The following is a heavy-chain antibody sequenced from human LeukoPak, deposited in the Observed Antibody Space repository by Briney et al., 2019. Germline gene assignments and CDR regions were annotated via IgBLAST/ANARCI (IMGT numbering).Heavy chain of an antibody. Sequence: PGRSLRLSCAASGFSFNNYAMHWVRQAPGKGLEWVAILSYDGSNPYYTDSVKGRFSISRDTSKNTLYLQVNSLRAEDTGLYYCARVFRGNYYYGMDVWGQGTTVTVSS. J-gene: IGHJ6*02. CDR2: LSYDGSNP. V-gene: IGHV3-30-3*01. CDR1: GFSFNNYA. CDR3: ARVFRGNYYYGMDV.